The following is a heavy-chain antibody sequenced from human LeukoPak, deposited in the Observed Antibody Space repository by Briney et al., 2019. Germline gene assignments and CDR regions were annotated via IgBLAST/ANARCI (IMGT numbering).Heavy chain of an antibody. CDR3: AGDRAPIVVVPAAKSRWFDP. V-gene: IGHV1-46*01. J-gene: IGHJ5*02. CDR1: GYTFTSYY. Sequence: ASVKVSCKASGYTFTSYYMHWVRQAPGRGLEWMGIINPSGGSTSYAQKFQGRVTMTRDTSTSTVYMELSSLRSEDTAVYYCAGDRAPIVVVPAAKSRWFDPWGQGTLVTVSS. CDR2: INPSGGST. D-gene: IGHD2-2*01.